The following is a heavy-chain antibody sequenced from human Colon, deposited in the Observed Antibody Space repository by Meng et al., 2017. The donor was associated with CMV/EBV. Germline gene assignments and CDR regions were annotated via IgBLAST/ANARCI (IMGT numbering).Heavy chain of an antibody. CDR3: ARHCSNGYYYFGVDV. D-gene: IGHD4-11*01. Sequence: SGFIFSNFTMSWVRQAPGKGLEWVSSISNSVSDTYYADSVKGRFTISRDNSKNTLYLQMNSLRAEDTSVYYCARHCSNGYYYFGVDVWGQGTTVTVSS. CDR2: ISNSVSDT. V-gene: IGHV3-23*01. CDR1: GFIFSNFT. J-gene: IGHJ6*02.